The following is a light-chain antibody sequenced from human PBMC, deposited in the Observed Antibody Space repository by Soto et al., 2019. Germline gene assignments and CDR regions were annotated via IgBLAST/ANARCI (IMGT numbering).Light chain of an antibody. CDR1: QSVSSNN. J-gene: IGKJ1*01. Sequence: EIVLTQSPGTLSLSPGERVTLSCRASQSVSSNNLRWYQQKPGQSPRLLIYGASSRATGIPDRFSGSGSGTDLTLTISRLEAEDFAVYYCRHYATAFWTFCQGTKVEIK. V-gene: IGKV3-20*01. CDR3: RHYATAFWT. CDR2: GAS.